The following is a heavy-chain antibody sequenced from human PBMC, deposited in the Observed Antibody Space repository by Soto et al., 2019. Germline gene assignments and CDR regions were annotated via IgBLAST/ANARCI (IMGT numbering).Heavy chain of an antibody. D-gene: IGHD2-15*01. CDR2: VYYTETT. CDR1: GGAISGSTYY. V-gene: IGHV4-39*01. J-gene: IGHJ4*01. Sequence: LQLQESGPGLVKPSETLSLTCTVSGGAISGSTYYWGWIRQYPGKGLEWMANVYYTETTAYNPSLKSRLTISVDKSKNQFSLKVKAVTAADKDIYYCARLMFRGGDFDYWGHGTLVTVSS. CDR3: ARLMFRGGDFDY.